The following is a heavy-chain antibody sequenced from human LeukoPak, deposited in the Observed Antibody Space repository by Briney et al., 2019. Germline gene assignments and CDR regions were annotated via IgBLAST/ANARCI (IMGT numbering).Heavy chain of an antibody. V-gene: IGHV4-4*02. J-gene: IGHJ4*02. Sequence: SETLSLTCAVSDVSIFRSNWWSWVRQPPGKGLEWIGQISPSGSTNYNPSLKSRVTISVDTSKNQFSLKLSSVTAADTAVYYCAREILEPYQGYYFDYWGQGTLVTVSS. CDR1: DVSIFRSNW. CDR2: ISPSGST. CDR3: AREILEPYQGYYFDY. D-gene: IGHD3-10*01.